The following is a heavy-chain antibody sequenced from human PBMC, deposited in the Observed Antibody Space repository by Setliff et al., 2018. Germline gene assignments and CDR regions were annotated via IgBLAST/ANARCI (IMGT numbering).Heavy chain of an antibody. CDR3: ARLPPLHTPMALTFDY. D-gene: IGHD5-18*01. V-gene: IGHV4-59*08. CDR2: MYYSGDT. J-gene: IGHJ4*02. CDR1: GGSVRGYY. Sequence: PSETLSLTCTVSGGSVRGYYWSWIRQPPGKGLEWIGYMYYSGDTKYNPSLKSRVTISVDTSKNQFSLELRSVTAADTAVYYCARLPPLHTPMALTFDYWGQGIRVTV.